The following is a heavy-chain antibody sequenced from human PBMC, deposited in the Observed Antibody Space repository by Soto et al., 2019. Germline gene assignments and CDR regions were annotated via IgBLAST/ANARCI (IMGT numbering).Heavy chain of an antibody. V-gene: IGHV4-38-2*01. J-gene: IGHJ5*02. CDR3: ARVGPWVPYYYGSSPYTFENWFDP. Sequence: SETLSLTFAVSGYSISSGYYWGWLRQPPGKGLEWIGGIYHGGSTYYNPSLNSRVTLSIDMTNNNVSLILNSVTAADTAVYYCARVGPWVPYYYGSSPYTFENWFDPWGQGTLVTVSS. CDR2: IYHGGST. CDR1: GYSISSGYY. D-gene: IGHD3-22*01.